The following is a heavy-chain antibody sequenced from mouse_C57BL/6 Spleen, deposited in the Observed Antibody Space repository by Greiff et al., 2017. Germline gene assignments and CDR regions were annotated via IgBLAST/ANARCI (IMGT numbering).Heavy chain of an antibody. D-gene: IGHD1-1*02. CDR2: INPNNGGT. V-gene: IGHV1-26*01. J-gene: IGHJ1*03. Sequence: EVQLQQSGPELVKPGASVKISCKASGYTFTDYYMNWVKQSHGKSLEWIGDINPNNGGTSYNQKFKGKATLTVDKSSSTAYMELRSLTSEDSAVYYCARGSGYRSWYFDVWGTGTTVTVSS. CDR1: GYTFTDYY. CDR3: ARGSGYRSWYFDV.